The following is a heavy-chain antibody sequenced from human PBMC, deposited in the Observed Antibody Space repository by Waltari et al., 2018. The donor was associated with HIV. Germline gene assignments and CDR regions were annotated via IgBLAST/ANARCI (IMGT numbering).Heavy chain of an antibody. CDR2: ISSSGSTI. D-gene: IGHD1-26*01. CDR3: ARDGSSYYGLDY. V-gene: IGHV3-48*03. CDR1: GFTFSTYE. Sequence: EVQVVESGGGLVQPGGSRRLSCAASGFTFSTYEMNWVRQAPGKGLEWVSYISSSGSTIYYADSVKGRFTISRDNAKNSLYLQMNSLRAEDTAVYFCARDGSSYYGLDYWGRGTLVTVSS. J-gene: IGHJ4*02.